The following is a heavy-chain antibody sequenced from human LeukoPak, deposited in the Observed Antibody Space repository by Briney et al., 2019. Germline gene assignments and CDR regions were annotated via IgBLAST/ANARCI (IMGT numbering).Heavy chain of an antibody. CDR1: GGSISSSNW. J-gene: IGHJ4*02. V-gene: IGHV4-4*02. Sequence: SGTLSLACAVSGGSISSSNWWSWVRQPPGKGLEWIGEIYHSGSTNYNPSLKSRVTISVDKSKNQFSLKLSSVTAADTAVYYCARDRSRDGYNTFDYWGQGTLVTVSS. CDR2: IYHSGST. CDR3: ARDRSRDGYNTFDY. D-gene: IGHD5-24*01.